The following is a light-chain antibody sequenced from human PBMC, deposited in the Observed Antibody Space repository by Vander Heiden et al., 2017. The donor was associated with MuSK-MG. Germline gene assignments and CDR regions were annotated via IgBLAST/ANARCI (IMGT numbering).Light chain of an antibody. CDR2: ENN. CDR1: SSNIGNNY. Sequence: QSVLPQPPSVSAAPRHKVTISCSGSSSNIGNNYVSWYQQLPGTAPKLLIYENNKRPSGIPDRFSGSKSGTSATLGITGLQTGDEADYYCGTWDSSLSAPVFGGGTKLTVL. V-gene: IGLV1-51*02. CDR3: GTWDSSLSAPV. J-gene: IGLJ3*02.